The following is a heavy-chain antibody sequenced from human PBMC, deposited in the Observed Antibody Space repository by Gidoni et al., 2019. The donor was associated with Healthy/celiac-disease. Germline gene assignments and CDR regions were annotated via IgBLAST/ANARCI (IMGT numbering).Heavy chain of an antibody. CDR1: GFPFSSYA. V-gene: IGHV3-30-3*01. D-gene: IGHD4-17*01. CDR3: ARGMTTVFRGTDY. CDR2: ISYEGSNK. J-gene: IGHJ4*02. Sequence: QVQLVESGGGVVQPGRSLRLSCAASGFPFSSYARHWVRQAPGKGLEWLAVISYEGSNKYYADSVKGRFTISRDNSKITLYLQMNSLRAEDTAVCYCARGMTTVFRGTDYWGQGTLVTVSS.